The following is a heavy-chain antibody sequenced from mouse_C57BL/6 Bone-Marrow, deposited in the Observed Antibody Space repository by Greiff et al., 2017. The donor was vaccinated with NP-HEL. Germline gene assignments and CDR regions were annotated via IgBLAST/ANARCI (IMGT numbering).Heavy chain of an antibody. V-gene: IGHV1-81*01. CDR3: ARRCGYDEGYYFDY. Sequence: QVQLKQSGAELARPGASVKLSCKASGYTFTSYGISWVKQRTGQGLEWIGEIYPRSGNTYYNEKFKGKATLTADKSSSTAYMQFSSLTSEDSAIYYCARRCGYDEGYYFDYWGQGTTLTVSS. CDR2: IYPRSGNT. J-gene: IGHJ2*01. D-gene: IGHD2-2*01. CDR1: GYTFTSYG.